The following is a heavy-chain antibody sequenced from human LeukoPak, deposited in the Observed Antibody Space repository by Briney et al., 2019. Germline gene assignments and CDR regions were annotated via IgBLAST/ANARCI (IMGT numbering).Heavy chain of an antibody. Sequence: ASVKVSCKASGYTFTSYYMHWVRQAPGQGLEWMGIINPSGGSTSYAQNFQGRVSFTRDTSISTAYMELSSLRSEDTAVYYCARADYEGYNWNDDACDIWGQGTMVTVSS. J-gene: IGHJ3*02. CDR3: ARADYEGYNWNDDACDI. CDR2: INPSGGST. D-gene: IGHD1-1*01. CDR1: GYTFTSYY. V-gene: IGHV1-46*01.